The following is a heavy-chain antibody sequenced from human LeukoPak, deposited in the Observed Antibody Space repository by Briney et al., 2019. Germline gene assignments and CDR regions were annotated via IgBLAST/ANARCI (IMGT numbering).Heavy chain of an antibody. CDR2: VYYSGST. CDR3: ARGSGSYGFFDV. Sequence: SETLSLTCSVSGGDISTYHWSWIRQAPGEAFEYIGNVYYSGSTNYNPSLRSRVTISVDVSKNQFSLNVRSVTAADTAVYYCARGSGSYGFFDVWGQGTLVTVSA. V-gene: IGHV4-59*13. J-gene: IGHJ4*02. CDR1: GGDISTYH. D-gene: IGHD5-18*01.